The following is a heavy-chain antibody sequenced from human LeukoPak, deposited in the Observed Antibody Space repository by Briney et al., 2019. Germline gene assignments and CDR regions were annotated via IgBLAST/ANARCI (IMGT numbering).Heavy chain of an antibody. V-gene: IGHV4-39*01. J-gene: IGHJ4*02. CDR3: AGRPYIAAGVDY. CDR1: GGSISSSSYY. CDR2: IYYSGNT. D-gene: IGHD6-13*01. Sequence: SETLSLTCTVSGGSISSSSYYWGWIRQPPGKGLEWIGNIYYSGNTYYNPSLKSRVTISVDTSKNQFSLELTSVTAADTAVYFCAGRPYIAAGVDYWGQGSLVTVSS.